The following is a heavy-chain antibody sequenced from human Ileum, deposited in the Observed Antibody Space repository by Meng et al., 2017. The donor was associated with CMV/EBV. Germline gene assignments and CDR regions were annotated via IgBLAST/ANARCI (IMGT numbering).Heavy chain of an antibody. V-gene: IGHV3-7*01. CDR3: TNGPFDWGLFGDQDY. CDR1: GFTFSNYW. CDR2: IKRDGFEK. Sequence: GESLKISCEASGFTFSNYWMTWVRQAPGKGLEWVANIKRDGFEKYYVDSVKGRFTISRDNAKNSLYLQMNSLRAEDTAVYYCTNGPFDWGLFGDQDYWGQGTLVTVSS. D-gene: IGHD3-9*01. J-gene: IGHJ4*01.